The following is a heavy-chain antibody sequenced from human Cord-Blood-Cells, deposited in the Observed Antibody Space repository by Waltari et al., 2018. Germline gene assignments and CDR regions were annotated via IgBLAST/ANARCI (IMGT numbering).Heavy chain of an antibody. J-gene: IGHJ3*02. Sequence: QVQLVQSGAEVKKPGSSVKVSCKASGGTFSSYAISWVRQAPGQGLEWMGGIIPILGTANYAQKFQGRVTMTADKSTSTAYMELSSLRSEDTAVYYCARDYYYDSSGYDAFDIWGQGTMVTVSS. CDR2: IIPILGTA. V-gene: IGHV1-69*06. CDR1: GGTFSSYA. D-gene: IGHD3-22*01. CDR3: ARDYYYDSSGYDAFDI.